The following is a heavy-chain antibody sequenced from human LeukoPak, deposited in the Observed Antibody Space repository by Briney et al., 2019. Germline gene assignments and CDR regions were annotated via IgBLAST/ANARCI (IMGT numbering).Heavy chain of an antibody. CDR2: INPNSGGT. CDR3: ARDSPDYYDSSGYYYLVDY. V-gene: IGHV1-2*02. CDR1: GYTFTGYY. Sequence: ASVKVSCKASGYTFTGYYMHWVRQAPGQGLEWMGWINPNSGGTNYAQKLQGRVTMTTDTSTSTAYMELRSLRSDDTAVYYCARDSPDYYDSSGYYYLVDYWGQGTLVTVSS. D-gene: IGHD3-22*01. J-gene: IGHJ4*02.